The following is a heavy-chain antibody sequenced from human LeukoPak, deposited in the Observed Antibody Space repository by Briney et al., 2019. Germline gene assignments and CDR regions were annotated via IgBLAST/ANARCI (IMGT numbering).Heavy chain of an antibody. J-gene: IGHJ4*02. Sequence: SETLSLTCTVSGGSISSYYWSWIRQPAGRGLEWIGRTYTSGSTNYNPSLKSRVTMSVDTSKNQFSLKLSSVTAADTAVYYCARGPRGGSFHDYWGQGTLVTVSS. CDR2: TYTSGST. D-gene: IGHD1-26*01. CDR3: ARGPRGGSFHDY. CDR1: GGSISSYY. V-gene: IGHV4-4*07.